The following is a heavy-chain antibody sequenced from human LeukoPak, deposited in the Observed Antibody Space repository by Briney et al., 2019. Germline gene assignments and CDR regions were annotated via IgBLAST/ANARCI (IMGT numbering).Heavy chain of an antibody. D-gene: IGHD3-9*01. CDR2: ISAYNGNT. Sequence: ASVKVSCKASGYTFTSYGISWVRQAPGQGLEWMGWISAYNGNTNYAQKLQGRVTMTTDTSKSTAYMELRSLRSDDTAVYYCARTLTGYYMDYYYGMDVWGQGTTVTVSS. V-gene: IGHV1-18*01. CDR1: GYTFTSYG. CDR3: ARTLTGYYMDYYYGMDV. J-gene: IGHJ6*02.